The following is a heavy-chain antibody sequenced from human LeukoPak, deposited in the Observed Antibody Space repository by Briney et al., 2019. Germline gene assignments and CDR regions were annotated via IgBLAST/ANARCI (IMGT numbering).Heavy chain of an antibody. CDR2: IIPIFGTA. V-gene: IGHV1-69*05. CDR3: ARLLATILKGAFDI. J-gene: IGHJ3*02. D-gene: IGHD5-24*01. Sequence: SVKVSCKASGGTFSSYAISWVRQAPGQGLEWMGGIIPIFGTANYAQKFQGRVTITTDESTSTAYMELSSLRSEDTAVYYCARLLATILKGAFDIWGQGTMVTVSS. CDR1: GGTFSSYA.